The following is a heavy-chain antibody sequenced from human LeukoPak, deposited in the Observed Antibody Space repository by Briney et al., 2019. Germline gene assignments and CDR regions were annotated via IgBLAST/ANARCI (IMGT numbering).Heavy chain of an antibody. CDR3: ARGLWGYFDY. CDR1: GFTSSSYS. V-gene: IGHV3-21*01. Sequence: GGSLRLSSAASGFTSSSYSVNRGRQAPRGGLEWVSSISSSSSYIYYADSVKGRFTISRDNAKNSLYLQMNSLRAEDTAVYYCARGLWGYFDYWGQGTLVTVSS. D-gene: IGHD3-16*01. J-gene: IGHJ4*02. CDR2: ISSSSSYI.